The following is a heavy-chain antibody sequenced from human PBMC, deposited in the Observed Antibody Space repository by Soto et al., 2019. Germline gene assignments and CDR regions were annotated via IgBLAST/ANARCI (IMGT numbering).Heavy chain of an antibody. CDR2: IYYSGNT. D-gene: IGHD3-10*02. CDR3: ARKPPGMFWYLDL. Sequence: QVQLQESGPGLVKPSQTLSLTCAVSGGSISSGGYSWSWIRQHPGKGLEFIGSIYYSGNTYYNPSLRSRVTISIDTSKSLFSLGLRSVTSADTAVYYCARKPPGMFWYLDLWGLGTMVTVSS. V-gene: IGHV4-31*11. J-gene: IGHJ2*01. CDR1: GGSISSGGYS.